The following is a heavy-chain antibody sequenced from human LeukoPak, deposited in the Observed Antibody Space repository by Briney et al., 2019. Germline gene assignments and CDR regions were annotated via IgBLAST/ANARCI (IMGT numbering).Heavy chain of an antibody. V-gene: IGHV5-51*01. J-gene: IGHJ4*02. Sequence: GESLKISCKGSGYSFTSYWIGWVRKMPGKGLEWMGIIYPGDSDTRYSPSFQGQVTISADKSISTAYLQWSSLKASDTAMYYCARRYYYDSSGHYYFDYWGQGTLVTVSS. CDR2: IYPGDSDT. CDR3: ARRYYYDSSGHYYFDY. D-gene: IGHD3-22*01. CDR1: GYSFTSYW.